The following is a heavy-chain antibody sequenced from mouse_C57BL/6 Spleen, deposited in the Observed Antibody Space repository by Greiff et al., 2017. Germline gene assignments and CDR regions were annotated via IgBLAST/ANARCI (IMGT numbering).Heavy chain of an antibody. CDR1: GYTFTSYW. D-gene: IGHD2-3*01. Sequence: QVQLQQPGAELVKPGASVKLSCKASGYTFTSYWMHWVKQRPGRGLGWIGRIDPNSGGTKYNEKFKSKATLTVDKPSSTAYMQLSRLTSEDSAVYYCARGVYDGYYSTMDYWGQGTSVTVSA. CDR2: IDPNSGGT. CDR3: ARGVYDGYYSTMDY. V-gene: IGHV1-72*01. J-gene: IGHJ4*01.